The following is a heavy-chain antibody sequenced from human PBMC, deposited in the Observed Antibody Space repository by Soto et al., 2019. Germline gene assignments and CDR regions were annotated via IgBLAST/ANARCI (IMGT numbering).Heavy chain of an antibody. CDR1: GFTFDDYA. V-gene: IGHV3-9*01. Sequence: GGSLRLSCAASGFTFDDYAMHWVRQAPGKGLEWVSGISWNSGSIGYADSVKGRFTISRDNAKNSLYLQMNSLRAEDTALYYCAKGSTILWDWFDPWGQGTLVTVSS. CDR3: AKGSTILWDWFDP. J-gene: IGHJ5*02. CDR2: ISWNSGSI. D-gene: IGHD3-9*01.